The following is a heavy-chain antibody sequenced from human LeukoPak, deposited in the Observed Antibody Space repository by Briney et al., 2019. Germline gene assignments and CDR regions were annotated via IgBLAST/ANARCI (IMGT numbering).Heavy chain of an antibody. CDR1: GGTFSSYA. J-gene: IGHJ4*02. CDR3: ARDYGSGSYYYKFDY. Sequence: SVKVSCKASGGTFSSYAISWVRQAPGQGLGWMGGIIPIFGTANYAQKFQGRVTITTDESTSTAYMELSSLRSEDTAVYYCARDYGSGSYYYKFDYWGQGTLVTVSS. CDR2: IIPIFGTA. D-gene: IGHD3-10*01. V-gene: IGHV1-69*05.